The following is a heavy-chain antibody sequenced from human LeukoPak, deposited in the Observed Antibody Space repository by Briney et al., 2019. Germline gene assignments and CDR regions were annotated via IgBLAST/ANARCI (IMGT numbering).Heavy chain of an antibody. V-gene: IGHV3-74*01. J-gene: IGHJ5*02. CDR3: ATDDPGSEDR. CDR1: GFPFGNFW. D-gene: IGHD6-25*01. CDR2: MDTDGRTT. Sequence: GGSLRLSCVVSGFPFGNFWMHWVRQVPGKGLVWVARMDTDGRTTDYADSVKGRFTISRDNARNTLYLQMRSLRADDTALYYCATDDPGSEDRWGQGTLLTVSS.